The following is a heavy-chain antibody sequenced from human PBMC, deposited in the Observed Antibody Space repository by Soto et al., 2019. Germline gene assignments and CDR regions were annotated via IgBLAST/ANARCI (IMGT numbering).Heavy chain of an antibody. Sequence: EVQLVESGGGLVQPGGSLRRSCAASGFNLGSYWMHWVRQAPGTGLVWFSRINDYGTTINYAESVEGRLTISRDDAKSQVQLQMNKLCAEDTAVYYCARRGLEPFEHWGQGALVTVSS. J-gene: IGHJ5*02. CDR3: ARRGLEPFEH. D-gene: IGHD1-1*01. CDR2: INDYGTTI. V-gene: IGHV3-74*01. CDR1: GFNLGSYW.